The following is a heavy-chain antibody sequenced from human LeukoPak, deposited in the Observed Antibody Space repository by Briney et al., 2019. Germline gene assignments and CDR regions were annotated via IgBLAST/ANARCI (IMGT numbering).Heavy chain of an antibody. CDR3: ARRGYGDYAPFDY. CDR2: IYSGGST. D-gene: IGHD4-17*01. J-gene: IGHJ4*02. V-gene: IGHV3-66*01. Sequence: GGSLRLSCAVSGFTVCSNYLSWVLQAPGKGLEWVSIIYSGGSTYYADSVKGRFTISRDNSKNTLYLQMNSLRAEDTAVYYCARRGYGDYAPFDYWGQGTLVTVSS. CDR1: GFTVCSNY.